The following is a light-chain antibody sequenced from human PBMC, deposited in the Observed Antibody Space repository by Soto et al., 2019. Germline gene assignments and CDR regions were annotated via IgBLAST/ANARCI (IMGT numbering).Light chain of an antibody. CDR2: GAS. CDR3: HQYGSSPYT. J-gene: IGKJ2*01. CDR1: QSVSSSY. V-gene: IGKV3-20*01. Sequence: EIVLTQSPGTLSLTPGERTTLSCRASQSVSSSYLAWYQQKPGQAPRLLIYGASSRATGIPDRFSGSGSGTDFTLTINRLELEDFAVYYCHQYGSSPYTFGQGTKLEI.